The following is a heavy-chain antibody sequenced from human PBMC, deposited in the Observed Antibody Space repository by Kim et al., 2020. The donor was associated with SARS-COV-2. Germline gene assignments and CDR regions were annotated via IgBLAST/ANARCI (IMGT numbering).Heavy chain of an antibody. D-gene: IGHD1-26*01. Sequence: SETLSLTCTVSGGSISSSSYYWGWIRQPPGKGLEWIGSIYYSGSTYYNPSLKSRVTISVDTSKNPFSLKLSSVTAADTAVYYCARHVSRWELLGRVSGVFDYWGQGTLVTVSS. J-gene: IGHJ4*02. CDR2: IYYSGST. V-gene: IGHV4-39*01. CDR1: GGSISSSSYY. CDR3: ARHVSRWELLGRVSGVFDY.